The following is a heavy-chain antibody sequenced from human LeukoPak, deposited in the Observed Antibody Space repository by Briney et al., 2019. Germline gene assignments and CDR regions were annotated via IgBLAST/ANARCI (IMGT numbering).Heavy chain of an antibody. D-gene: IGHD3-3*01. CDR3: ATDERFLEWSSI. Sequence: ASVKVFCKASGGTFSSSAISWVRQAPGQGLGWMGGIIPIFGPANYAQKFQGRVTITTDESTSTAYMELSSLRSEDTAVYYCATDERFLEWSSIWGQGTLVTVSS. J-gene: IGHJ4*02. CDR1: GGTFSSSA. V-gene: IGHV1-69*05. CDR2: IIPIFGPA.